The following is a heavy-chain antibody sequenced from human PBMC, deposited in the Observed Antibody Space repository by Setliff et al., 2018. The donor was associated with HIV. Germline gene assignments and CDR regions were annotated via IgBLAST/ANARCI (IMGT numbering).Heavy chain of an antibody. J-gene: IGHJ3*02. D-gene: IGHD3-3*01. CDR2: IKQDGSEK. V-gene: IGHV3-7*01. CDR3: ARVVLQFLEWPRGDAFDI. Sequence: PGGSLRLSCAASGITFSNSWMSWVRQAPGKGLEWVASIKQDGSEKYYVDSVKGLFTISRDNAKKSMYLQMNSLRAEDTAVYYCARVVLQFLEWPRGDAFDIWGQGTMVTVSS. CDR1: GITFSNSW.